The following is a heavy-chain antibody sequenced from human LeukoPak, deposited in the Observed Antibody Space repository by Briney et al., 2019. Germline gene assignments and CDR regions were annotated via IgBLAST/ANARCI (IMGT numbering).Heavy chain of an antibody. CDR2: ISYDGSNK. J-gene: IGHJ4*02. CDR1: GFTFSSYA. V-gene: IGHV3-30*04. D-gene: IGHD6-19*01. Sequence: GGSLRLSCAASGFTFSSYAMHWVRQAPGKGLEWVAVISYDGSNKYYADSVKGRFTISRDNSKNTLYLQMNSLRAEDTAVYYCARPRDSKAVAGPFDYWGQGTLVTVSS. CDR3: ARPRDSKAVAGPFDY.